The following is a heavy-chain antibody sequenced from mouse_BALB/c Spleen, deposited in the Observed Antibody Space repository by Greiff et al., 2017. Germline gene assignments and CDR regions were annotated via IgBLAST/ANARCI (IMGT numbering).Heavy chain of an antibody. Sequence: VQLKQSGPELVKPGASVKMSCKASGYTFTSYVMHWVKQKPGQGLEWIGYINPYNDGTKYNEKFKGKATLTSDKSSSTAYMELSSLTSEDSAVYYCARDYGSSYSYFDYWGQGTTLTVSS. CDR1: GYTFTSYV. CDR3: ARDYGSSYSYFDY. D-gene: IGHD1-1*01. V-gene: IGHV1-14*01. CDR2: INPYNDGT. J-gene: IGHJ2*01.